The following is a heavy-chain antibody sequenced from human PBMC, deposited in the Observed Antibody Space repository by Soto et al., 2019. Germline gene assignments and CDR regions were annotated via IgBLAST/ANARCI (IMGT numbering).Heavy chain of an antibody. J-gene: IGHJ6*02. CDR3: AKDFETLLWFGELSHYGMDV. Sequence: QPGGSLRLSCAASGFTFSSYAMSWVRQAPGKGLEWVSAISGSGGSTYYADSVKGRFTISRDNSKNTLYLQMNSLRAEDTAVYYCAKDFETLLWFGELSHYGMDVWGQGTTVTVSS. D-gene: IGHD3-10*01. V-gene: IGHV3-23*01. CDR2: ISGSGGST. CDR1: GFTFSSYA.